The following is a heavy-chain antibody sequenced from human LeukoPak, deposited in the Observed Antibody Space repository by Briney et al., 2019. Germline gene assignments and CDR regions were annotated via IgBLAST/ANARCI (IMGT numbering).Heavy chain of an antibody. CDR1: GGTFSSYT. J-gene: IGHJ4*02. D-gene: IGHD5-24*01. Sequence: SVKVSCKASGGTFSSYTISWVRQAPGQGLEGMGRIIPILGIANYAQKFQGRVTITADKSTSTAYMELSTLTSVYTSVKHCASLHQMATIVIDYWGQVTLVTFSS. CDR3: ASLHQMATIVIDY. CDR2: IIPILGIA. V-gene: IGHV1-69*02.